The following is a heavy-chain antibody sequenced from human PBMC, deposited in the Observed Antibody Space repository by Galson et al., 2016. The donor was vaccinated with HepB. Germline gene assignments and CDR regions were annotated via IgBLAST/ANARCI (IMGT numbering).Heavy chain of an antibody. J-gene: IGHJ3*02. CDR1: GXTXSTXW. CDR3: VRGGYGVDI. D-gene: IGHD5-18*01. Sequence: SLRLSCAASGXTXSTXWMHWVXQDXXKGLVWVAHIKFDGTTTNYADSVKGRFTISRDNTKNTLYLQMNSLSVEDTAVYYCVRGGYGVDIWGQGTMVTVSS. V-gene: IGHV3-74*01. CDR2: IKFDGTTT.